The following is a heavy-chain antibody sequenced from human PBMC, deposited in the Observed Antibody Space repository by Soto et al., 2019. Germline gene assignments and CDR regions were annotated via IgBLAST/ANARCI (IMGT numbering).Heavy chain of an antibody. D-gene: IGHD3-10*01. J-gene: IGHJ4*02. CDR1: GGSFSGYY. CDR3: ARLYYYGSGSYSGLYFDY. V-gene: IGHV4-34*01. CDR2: INHSGST. Sequence: PSETLSLTCAVYGGSFSGYYWSWIRQPPGKGLEWIGEINHSGSTNYNPSLKSRVTISVDTSKNQFSLKLSSVTAADTAVYYCARLYYYGSGSYSGLYFDYWGQGTLVTVSS.